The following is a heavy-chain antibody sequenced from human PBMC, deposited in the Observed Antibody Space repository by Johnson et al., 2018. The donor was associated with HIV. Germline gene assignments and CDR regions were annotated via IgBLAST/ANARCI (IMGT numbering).Heavy chain of an antibody. J-gene: IGHJ3*02. V-gene: IGHV3-30*03. Sequence: VQVLESGGGVVQPGGSLRLTCAASGFTFSNYGMYWVRQAPGKGLEWVALISYDGSSKNYGDSVKGRFTISRDNSKNTLYLQMNSLRAEDTAVYYCAREGVAVAGTPDAFDIWGQGTMVTVSS. CDR2: ISYDGSSK. D-gene: IGHD6-19*01. CDR3: AREGVAVAGTPDAFDI. CDR1: GFTFSNYG.